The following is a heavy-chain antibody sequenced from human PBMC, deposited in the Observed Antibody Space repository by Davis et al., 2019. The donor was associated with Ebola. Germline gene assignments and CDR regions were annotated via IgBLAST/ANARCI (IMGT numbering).Heavy chain of an antibody. CDR3: AGDGSTDYTIDY. D-gene: IGHD4-11*01. J-gene: IGHJ4*02. Sequence: GGSLRLSCAASGFTFSSYGMHWVRQAPGKGLEWVAVIWYDGSNKYYADSVKGRFTISRDNSKNTLYLQMNSLRAEDTAVYYCAGDGSTDYTIDYWGQGTLVTVSS. CDR2: IWYDGSNK. V-gene: IGHV3-33*01. CDR1: GFTFSSYG.